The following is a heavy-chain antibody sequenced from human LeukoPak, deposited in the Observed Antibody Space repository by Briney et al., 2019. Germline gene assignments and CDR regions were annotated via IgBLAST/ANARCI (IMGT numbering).Heavy chain of an antibody. Sequence: PSETLSLTCTVSGGSISSYYWSWIRQPPGKGLEWIGYIYYSGTNYNPSLKSRVTISVDTSKNQFSLKLSSMTAADTAVYYCARHTGGEFTMPYSWGQGTLVTVSS. V-gene: IGHV4-59*08. J-gene: IGHJ4*02. CDR2: IYYSGT. CDR3: ARHTGGEFTMPYS. CDR1: GGSISSYY. D-gene: IGHD3-10*01.